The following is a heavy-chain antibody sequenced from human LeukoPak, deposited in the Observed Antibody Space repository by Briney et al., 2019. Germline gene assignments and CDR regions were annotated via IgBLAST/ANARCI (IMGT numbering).Heavy chain of an antibody. D-gene: IGHD6-13*01. V-gene: IGHV3-20*04. CDR2: INWNGGST. CDR1: GFTFDDYG. CDR3: ARDKGSSWYQSWFDP. J-gene: IGHJ5*02. Sequence: GGSLRLSCAASGFTFDDYGMSWVRQAPGKGLEWVSGINWNGGSTGYADSVKGRFTISRDNAKNSLYLQMNSLRAEDTALYYCARDKGSSWYQSWFDPWGQGTLVTLSS.